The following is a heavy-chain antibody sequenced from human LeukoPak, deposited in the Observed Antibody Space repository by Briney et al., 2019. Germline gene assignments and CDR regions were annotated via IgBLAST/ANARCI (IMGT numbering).Heavy chain of an antibody. V-gene: IGHV3-53*04. D-gene: IGHD6-19*01. CDR2: IYSGGST. CDR3: AVQPTGIAVDLFDY. J-gene: IGHJ4*02. CDR1: GFTVSSNY. Sequence: GGSLRLSCAASGFTVSSNYMSWVRQAPGKGLEWVSVIYSGGSTYYADSVKGRFTISRHNSKNTLYLQMNSLRAEDTAVYYCAVQPTGIAVDLFDYWGQGTLVTVSS.